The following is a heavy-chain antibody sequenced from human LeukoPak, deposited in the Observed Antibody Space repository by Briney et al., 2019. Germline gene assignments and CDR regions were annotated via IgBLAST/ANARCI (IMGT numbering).Heavy chain of an antibody. CDR3: AKGDYYYGMDV. J-gene: IGHJ6*02. V-gene: IGHV3-43*01. Sequence: GGSLRLPCAASGFTFDDYTMHWVRQAPGKGLEWVSLISWDGGSTYYADSVKGRFTISRDNSKNSLYLQMNSLRAEDTALYYCAKGDYYYGMDVWGQETTVTVSS. CDR1: GFTFDDYT. CDR2: ISWDGGST.